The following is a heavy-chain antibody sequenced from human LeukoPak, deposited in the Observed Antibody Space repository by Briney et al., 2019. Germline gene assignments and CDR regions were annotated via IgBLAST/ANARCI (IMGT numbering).Heavy chain of an antibody. CDR1: GGSFSGYY. V-gene: IGHV4-34*01. J-gene: IGHJ4*02. CDR2: INHSGST. Sequence: SETLSLTCAVYGGSFSGYYWSWIRQPPGKGLEWIGEINHSGSTNYNPSLKSRVTISVDTSKNQFSLKLSSVTAADTAVYYCARGDSSSWYYFDYWGQGTLVTVSS. CDR3: ARGDSSSWYYFDY. D-gene: IGHD6-13*01.